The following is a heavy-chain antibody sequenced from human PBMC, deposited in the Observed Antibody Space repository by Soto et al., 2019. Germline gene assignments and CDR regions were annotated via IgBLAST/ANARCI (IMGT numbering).Heavy chain of an antibody. CDR2: IHHRGST. J-gene: IGHJ4*02. V-gene: IGHV4-38-2*01. D-gene: IGHD1-26*01. CDR3: ARGLGANDGYYFDY. Sequence: SETLSLTCAISGYSINSGYYCGWIRQPPGKGLEWLGSIHHRGSTYYNPSLKSRVTISLDTSKNQFSLRLTSVTAADTAVFYCARGLGANDGYYFDYWGQGALVTVS. CDR1: GYSINSGYY.